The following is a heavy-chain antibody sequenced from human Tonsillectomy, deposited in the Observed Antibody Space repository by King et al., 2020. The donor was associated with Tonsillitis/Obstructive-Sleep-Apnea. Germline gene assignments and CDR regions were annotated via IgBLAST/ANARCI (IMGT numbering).Heavy chain of an antibody. D-gene: IGHD6-19*01. CDR2: IRGSGGST. Sequence: VQLVESGGGLVQPGGSLRLSCAASGFTFSSFAMSWVRQAPGKGLEWVSDIRGSGGSTYYAESVKGRFTISRDNSKNTLSLQMNSLRAEDTAVYYCAQIGAVAEFDYWGQGTLVTVSS. V-gene: IGHV3-23*04. CDR3: AQIGAVAEFDY. J-gene: IGHJ4*02. CDR1: GFTFSSFA.